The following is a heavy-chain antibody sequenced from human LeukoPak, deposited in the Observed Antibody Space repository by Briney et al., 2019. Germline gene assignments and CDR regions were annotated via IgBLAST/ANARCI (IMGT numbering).Heavy chain of an antibody. J-gene: IGHJ1*01. D-gene: IGHD6-6*01. CDR3: ARGGAARLHFQN. CDR1: GGSISSYY. CDR2: IYYSGST. Sequence: SETLSLTCTVSGGSISSYYWSWIRRPPGKGLEWIGYIYYSGSTNYNPSLQSRVTISVDTSKNQFSLNLNSVTAADTAVYYCARGGAARLHFQNWGQGTLVTVSS. V-gene: IGHV4-59*01.